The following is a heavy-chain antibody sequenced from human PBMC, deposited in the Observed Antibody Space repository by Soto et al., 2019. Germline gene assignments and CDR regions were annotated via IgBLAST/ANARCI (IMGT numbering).Heavy chain of an antibody. CDR2: INHVGST. CDR3: ASGIRGIGAAGAVAWFDP. V-gene: IGHV4-34*01. CDR1: GGSFSGYY. Sequence: SETLSLTCVVYGGSFSGYYCSWIRQPPGKGLEWLGEINHVGSTTYNSALKSRVTMSIDTSKKQFSLKLTSVTAADTAVYYCASGIRGIGAAGAVAWFDPWGQGTLVTVSS. J-gene: IGHJ5*02. D-gene: IGHD6-13*01.